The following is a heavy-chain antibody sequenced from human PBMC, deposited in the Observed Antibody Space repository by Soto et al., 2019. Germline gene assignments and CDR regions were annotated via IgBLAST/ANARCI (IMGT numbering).Heavy chain of an antibody. V-gene: IGHV1-69*08. D-gene: IGHD4-17*01. CDR3: ARDRRGDYGLDY. CDR1: GGTFSSYT. CDR2: IIPIIGIA. Sequence: QVQLVQSGAEVKKPGSSVKVSCKASGGTFSSYTISWVRQAPGQGLEWMGRIIPIIGIANYAQKFQGRVTITADKSTSTAYMELSSLRSEDTAVYYCARDRRGDYGLDYWGQGTLVTVSS. J-gene: IGHJ4*02.